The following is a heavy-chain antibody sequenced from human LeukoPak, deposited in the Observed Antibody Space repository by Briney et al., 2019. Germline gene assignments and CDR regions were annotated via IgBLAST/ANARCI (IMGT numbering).Heavy chain of an antibody. CDR3: AREPLRGATVHFDY. Sequence: GGSLRLSCAASGFTFSSYSMNWVRQAPGKGLEWVSSISSSSYIYYADSVKGRFTISRDNAKNSLYLQMNSLRAEDTAVYYCAREPLRGATVHFDYWGQGTLVTVSS. D-gene: IGHD1-26*01. V-gene: IGHV3-21*01. CDR2: ISSSSYI. J-gene: IGHJ4*02. CDR1: GFTFSSYS.